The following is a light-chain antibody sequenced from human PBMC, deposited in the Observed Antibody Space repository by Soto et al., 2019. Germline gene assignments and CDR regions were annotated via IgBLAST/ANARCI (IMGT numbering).Light chain of an antibody. J-gene: IGLJ2*01. Sequence: QSALTQPASVSGSPGQSITISCTGTSSDVGAFNYVSWYQQHSDKAPKLMIYDVRTRPSGVSDRFSGSKSGNTASLTISGLQAEDEADYYCSSYTTGSTLIIFGGGTKLTVL. CDR3: SSYTTGSTLII. V-gene: IGLV2-14*03. CDR2: DVR. CDR1: SSDVGAFNY.